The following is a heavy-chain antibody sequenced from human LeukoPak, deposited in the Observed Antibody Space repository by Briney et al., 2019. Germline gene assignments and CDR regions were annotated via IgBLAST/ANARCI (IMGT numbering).Heavy chain of an antibody. J-gene: IGHJ1*01. CDR3: ATYSSSNGREFQY. V-gene: IGHV3-30*02. CDR2: IRYDGSNK. CDR1: GFTFSSYG. D-gene: IGHD2-2*01. Sequence: GGSLRLSCAASGFTFSSYGMHWVRQAPGKGLEWVAFIRYDGSNKYYADSVKGRFTISRDNAKNSLYLQMNSLRAEDTAVYYCATYSSSNGREFQYWGQGTLVTVSS.